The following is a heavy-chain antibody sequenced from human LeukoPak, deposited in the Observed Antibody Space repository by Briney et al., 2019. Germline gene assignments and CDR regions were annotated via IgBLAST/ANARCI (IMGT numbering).Heavy chain of an antibody. CDR3: ARDRRYDSSGYFYA. J-gene: IGHJ4*02. CDR1: GGTFSSYA. V-gene: IGHV1-69*13. CDR2: IIPIFGTP. D-gene: IGHD3-22*01. Sequence: SVKVSCKASGGTFSSYAISWVRQAPGQGLEWMGGIIPIFGTPNYAQKFQGRVTITADESTSAAYMELSSLRSEDTAVYYCARDRRYDSSGYFYAWGQGTLVTVSS.